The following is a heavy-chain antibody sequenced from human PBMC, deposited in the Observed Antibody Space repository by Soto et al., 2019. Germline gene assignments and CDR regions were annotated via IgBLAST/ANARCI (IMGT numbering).Heavy chain of an antibody. CDR1: GYTFTSYG. CDR2: ISAYNGNT. CDR3: ARARCSGGSCYYYYMDV. V-gene: IGHV1-18*01. Sequence: ASVKVSCKASGYTFTSYGISWVRQAPGQGLEWMGWISAYNGNTNYAQKLQGRVTMTTDTSTSTAYMELRILRSDDTAVYYCARARCSGGSCYYYYMDVWGKGTTVTVSS. J-gene: IGHJ6*03. D-gene: IGHD2-15*01.